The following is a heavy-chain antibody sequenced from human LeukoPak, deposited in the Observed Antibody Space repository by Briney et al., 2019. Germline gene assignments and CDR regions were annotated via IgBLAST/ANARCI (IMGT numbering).Heavy chain of an antibody. J-gene: IGHJ6*04. Sequence: GGSLRLSCAASGFTFSSYEMNWVRQAPGKGLEWVSYISSSGSTIYYADSVKGRFTISRDNAKNSLYLQMNSLRAEDTAVYYCANFPSYYYGMDVWGKGTTVTVSS. V-gene: IGHV3-48*03. CDR3: ANFPSYYYGMDV. CDR2: ISSSGSTI. CDR1: GFTFSSYE.